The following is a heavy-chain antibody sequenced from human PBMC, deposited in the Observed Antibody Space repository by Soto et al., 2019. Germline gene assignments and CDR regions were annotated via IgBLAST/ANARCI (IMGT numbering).Heavy chain of an antibody. CDR2: IYYSGST. D-gene: IGHD3-22*01. CDR1: GGSISSGGYY. V-gene: IGHV4-31*03. Sequence: QVQLQESGPGLVKPSQTLSLTCTVSGGSISSGGYYWSWIRQHPGKGLEWIGYIYYSGSTYYNPSLKSRVTISVDQSKNQVSLKLSSVTAADTAVYYCARGMGYYDGSRKAFDIWGQGTMVTVSS. J-gene: IGHJ3*02. CDR3: ARGMGYYDGSRKAFDI.